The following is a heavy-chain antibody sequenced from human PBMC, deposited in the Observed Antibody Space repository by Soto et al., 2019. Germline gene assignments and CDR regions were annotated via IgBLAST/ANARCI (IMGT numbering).Heavy chain of an antibody. CDR3: ARVFEYSSSSWFDP. V-gene: IGHV1-18*01. D-gene: IGHD6-6*01. Sequence: ASVKVSCKASGYTFTSHGISWVRQAPGQGLEWMGWISAYNGNTNYAQKLQGRVTMTTDTSTSTAYMELRSLRSDDTAVYYCARVFEYSSSSWFDPWGQGTLVTVSS. CDR2: ISAYNGNT. J-gene: IGHJ5*02. CDR1: GYTFTSHG.